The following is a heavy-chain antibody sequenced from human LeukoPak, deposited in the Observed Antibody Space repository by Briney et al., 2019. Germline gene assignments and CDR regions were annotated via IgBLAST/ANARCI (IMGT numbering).Heavy chain of an antibody. CDR2: IRGRGGGT. Sequence: PGGSLRVSCAAPGFTLSSYAMSSVRQAPGKGLEWGSAIRGRGGGTYYTDSVKGRFTISRDNSKNTLYLQMNSLRAEDTAVYYCAKGPPYYYDSSGTGDFGDWGRGNLVTVSS. D-gene: IGHD3-22*01. V-gene: IGHV3-23*01. CDR1: GFTLSSYA. J-gene: IGHJ4*02. CDR3: AKGPPYYYDSSGTGDFGD.